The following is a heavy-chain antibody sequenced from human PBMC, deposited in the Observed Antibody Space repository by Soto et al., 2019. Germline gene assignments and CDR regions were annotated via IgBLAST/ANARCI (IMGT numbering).Heavy chain of an antibody. CDR2: TIPVFDAP. V-gene: IGHV1-69*06. J-gene: IGHJ3*02. CDR3: ARGVYGSGNYYTGPSAFDI. Sequence: QVQLEQSGAEVKKPGSSVKVSCKASGGTLNDHGVSWLRQAPGQGLEWVGGTIPVFDAPKYAQKFQGRVTIAAAKSTNIAYMELSSLRSEDTAFYYCARGVYGSGNYYTGPSAFDIWGQGTMVIVSS. CDR1: GGTLNDHG. D-gene: IGHD3-10*01.